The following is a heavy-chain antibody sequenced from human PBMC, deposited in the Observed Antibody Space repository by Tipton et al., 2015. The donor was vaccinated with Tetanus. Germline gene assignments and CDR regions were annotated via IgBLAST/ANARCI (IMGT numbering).Heavy chain of an antibody. Sequence: SLRLSCAASGFTFSDYYMSWIRQAPGKGLEWVSYISSSSSYTHYADSVKGRFTISRDNAKNSLYLQMNSLRAEDTAVYYCARDLPPQYDYVWGSYRFPTEAFDYWGQGTLVTVSS. CDR1: GFTFSDYY. V-gene: IGHV3-11*06. CDR2: ISSSSSYT. CDR3: ARDLPPQYDYVWGSYRFPTEAFDY. J-gene: IGHJ4*02. D-gene: IGHD3-16*02.